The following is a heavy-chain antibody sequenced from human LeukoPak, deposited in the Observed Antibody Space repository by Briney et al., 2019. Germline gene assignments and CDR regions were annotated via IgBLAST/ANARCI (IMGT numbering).Heavy chain of an antibody. CDR3: ASVAGGTSDYYFDY. V-gene: IGHV1-2*02. D-gene: IGHD3-16*01. CDR1: GYTFTGYY. J-gene: IGHJ4*02. Sequence: GASVKVSCKASGYTFTGYYIHWVRQAPGQGLEWMGWINPNSGGTNSAQQFQGRVTLTRDTSISTAYMELSRLRSDDTAVYYCASVAGGTSDYYFDYWGQGTLVTVSS. CDR2: INPNSGGT.